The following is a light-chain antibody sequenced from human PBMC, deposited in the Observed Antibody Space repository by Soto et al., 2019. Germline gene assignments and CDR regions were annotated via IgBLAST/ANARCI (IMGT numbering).Light chain of an antibody. V-gene: IGKV1-9*01. CDR3: QNFDSAPQT. Sequence: IQLTQSPSSLSASVGDRVTITCRASQDIAIYLAWYQQKPGEAPKLLIYAASTLYGGVPSRFSGSGSGTDFALTITSLQAEDFATYYCQNFDSAPQTFGQGTKVEIK. CDR1: QDIAIY. J-gene: IGKJ1*01. CDR2: AAS.